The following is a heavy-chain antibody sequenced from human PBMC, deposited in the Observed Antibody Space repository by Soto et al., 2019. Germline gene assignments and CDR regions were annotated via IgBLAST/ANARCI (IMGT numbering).Heavy chain of an antibody. J-gene: IGHJ4*02. CDR2: ISAYNGNT. V-gene: IGHV1-18*01. Sequence: QVQLVQSGAEVKKPGASVKVSCKASGYTFTSYGISWVRQAPGQGLEWMGWISAYNGNTNYAQKLQGRVTMTTDTSTSTAYMELRSLRSDDTAVYYCVRVDIVVVPAAPFDYWGQGTLVTVSS. CDR1: GYTFTSYG. CDR3: VRVDIVVVPAAPFDY. D-gene: IGHD2-2*03.